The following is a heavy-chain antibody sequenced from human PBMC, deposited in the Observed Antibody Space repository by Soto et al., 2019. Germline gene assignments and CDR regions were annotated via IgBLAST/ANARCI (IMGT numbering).Heavy chain of an antibody. J-gene: IGHJ4*02. CDR1: GGSFSGYY. CDR2: INHSGST. D-gene: IGHD3-3*01. V-gene: IGHV4-34*01. Sequence: QVQLQQWGAGLLKPSETLSLTCAVYGGSFSGYYWSWIRQPPGKGLGWIGEINHSGSTNYNPSLKSRVTISVDTSKNQFSMKLSSVTAADTAVYYCARGYYDFGSGLRYYFDYWGQGTLVTVSS. CDR3: ARGYYDFGSGLRYYFDY.